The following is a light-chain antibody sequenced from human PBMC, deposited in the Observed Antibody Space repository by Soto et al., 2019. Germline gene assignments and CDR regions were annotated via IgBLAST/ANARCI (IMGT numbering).Light chain of an antibody. CDR1: SSNIGAVYD. J-gene: IGLJ1*01. CDR2: GNT. CDR3: QSYDSSLSGYV. Sequence: QSVLTQPPSVSRAPGQRVTISCTGSSSNIGAVYDVHWYQHLPGTAPKLLIYGNTNRPSGVPDRFSGSKSGASASLAITGLQAEDEADYYCQSYDSSLSGYVFGTGTKLTVL. V-gene: IGLV1-40*01.